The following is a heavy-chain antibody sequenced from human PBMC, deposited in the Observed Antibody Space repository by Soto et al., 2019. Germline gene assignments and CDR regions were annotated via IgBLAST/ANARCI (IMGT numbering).Heavy chain of an antibody. CDR1: GFTASNNY. D-gene: IGHD3-22*01. Sequence: EVQLVESGGGLVQPGGSLRLSCAASGFTASNNYMSWVHQIPGKGLEWVSVIYSGGSTYYADSVKGRFTISRDNSKNTLYLQMNSLGAEDTAVYYCARLLLWGGGDYFDYWGQGTLVTVSS. V-gene: IGHV3-66*01. J-gene: IGHJ4*02. CDR3: ARLLLWGGGDYFDY. CDR2: IYSGGST.